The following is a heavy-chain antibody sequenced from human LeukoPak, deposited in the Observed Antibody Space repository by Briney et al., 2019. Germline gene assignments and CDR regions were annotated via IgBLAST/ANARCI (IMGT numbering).Heavy chain of an antibody. CDR1: GGSFSGYY. D-gene: IGHD2-21*02. CDR2: IYYTGKT. J-gene: IGHJ4*02. Sequence: SETLSLTCAVYGGSFSGYYWSWIRQPPGKGLEWIGYIYYTGKTNYNPSLKSRVSISVDTSKNQFSLKLSSATAADTDVYYCARQRSDDWVDYWGQGTLVTVSS. CDR3: ARQRSDDWVDY. V-gene: IGHV4-59*08.